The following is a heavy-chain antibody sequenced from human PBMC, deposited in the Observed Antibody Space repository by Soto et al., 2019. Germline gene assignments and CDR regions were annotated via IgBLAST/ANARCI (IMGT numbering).Heavy chain of an antibody. V-gene: IGHV4-59*01. J-gene: IGHJ4*02. CDR1: SGSINNYY. CDR3: ARARITIFGVVIYYFDY. CDR2: IYYSGST. Sequence: SETLSLTCTVSSGSINNYYWSWIRQPPGKGLEWIGYIYYSGSTNYNPSLKSRVTISVDTSKNQFSLKLSSVTAADTAVYYCARARITIFGVVIYYFDYWGQGTLVTVSS. D-gene: IGHD3-3*01.